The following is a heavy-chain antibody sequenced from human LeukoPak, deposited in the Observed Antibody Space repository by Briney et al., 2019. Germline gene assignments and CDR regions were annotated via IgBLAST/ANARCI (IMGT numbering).Heavy chain of an antibody. V-gene: IGHV1-46*01. Sequence: GASVKVSCKASGYTFTSYNMHWVRQAPGQGLEWMGIINPSGGSTTYAQKFQGRVTLTSDTSTTTVYMELSSLISEDTAVYYCARPGASDWFDPWGQGTLVTVSS. D-gene: IGHD3-10*01. CDR2: INPSGGST. CDR3: ARPGASDWFDP. J-gene: IGHJ5*02. CDR1: GYTFTSYN.